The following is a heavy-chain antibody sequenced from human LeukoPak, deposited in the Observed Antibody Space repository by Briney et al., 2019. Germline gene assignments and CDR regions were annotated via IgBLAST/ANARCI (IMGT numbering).Heavy chain of an antibody. D-gene: IGHD2-15*01. CDR3: VVGGSPGY. CDR1: GLTFSSHA. J-gene: IGHJ4*02. V-gene: IGHV3-74*01. CDR2: ISTDGYTT. Sequence: PGGSLRLSCAASGLTFSSHAMSWVGKAPRKGLVWVSRISTDGYTTDYADFVQGRFTASRDNTKNTWSLEMNSLRAEDTAVYYCVVGGSPGYWGQGTLVTVSS.